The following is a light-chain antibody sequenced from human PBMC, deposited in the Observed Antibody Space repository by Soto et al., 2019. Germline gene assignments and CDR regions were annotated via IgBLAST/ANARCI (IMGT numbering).Light chain of an antibody. CDR3: QQYGSSQFT. V-gene: IGKV3-20*01. Sequence: DIVLTQSPGALSLSPGERATLFCRASQTISSSSVAWYQQKPGQAPRLLIYDVSSRATGVPDRFSGSGSGTDFTLTISRLEPEDFAVYYCQQYGSSQFTFGPGTKVNVK. CDR2: DVS. CDR1: QTISSSS. J-gene: IGKJ3*01.